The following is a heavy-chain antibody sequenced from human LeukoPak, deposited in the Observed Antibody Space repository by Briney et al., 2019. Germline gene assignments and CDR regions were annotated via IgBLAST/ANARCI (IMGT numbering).Heavy chain of an antibody. CDR1: GYLFTSYW. CDR2: IYPGDSHT. CDR3: ARHRPHTDSNSVADYYFDY. Sequence: GESPKISCKGSGYLFTSYWIGWVRQMPGKGPEWMGIIYPGDSHTKYSPSFQGQVNISAHKAISTSSLQWIYLQASDTAIFYWARHRPHTDSNSVADYYFDYWGQGTLVPVSS. D-gene: IGHD6-19*01. V-gene: IGHV5-51*01. J-gene: IGHJ4*02.